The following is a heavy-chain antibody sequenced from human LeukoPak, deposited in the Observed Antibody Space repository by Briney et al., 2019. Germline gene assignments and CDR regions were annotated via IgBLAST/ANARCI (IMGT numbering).Heavy chain of an antibody. D-gene: IGHD2-2*01. CDR1: GFTFSSYG. J-gene: IGHJ4*02. V-gene: IGHV3-30*02. CDR3: AKDTKDIVVVPAASRPGALDY. CDR2: IRYDGSNK. Sequence: GGSLRLSCAASGFTFSSYGKHWVRQAPGKGLEWVAFIRYDGSNKYYADSVKGRFTISRDNSKNTLYLQMNSLRAEDTAVYYCAKDTKDIVVVPAASRPGALDYWGQGTLVTVSS.